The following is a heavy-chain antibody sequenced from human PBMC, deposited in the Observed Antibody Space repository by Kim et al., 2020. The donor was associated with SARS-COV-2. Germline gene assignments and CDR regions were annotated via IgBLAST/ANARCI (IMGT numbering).Heavy chain of an antibody. CDR3: ARRRGGMDV. Sequence: TNYHPPLKSRVTISVDASKNQFSLKLGSVTAADTAVYYCARRRGGMDVWGQGTTVTVSS. J-gene: IGHJ6*02. CDR2: T. V-gene: IGHV4-59*01.